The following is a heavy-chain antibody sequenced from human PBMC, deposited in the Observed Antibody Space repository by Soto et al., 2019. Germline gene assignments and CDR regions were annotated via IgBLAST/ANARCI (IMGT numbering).Heavy chain of an antibody. CDR1: GGTFSSYA. CDR2: IIPIFGTA. D-gene: IGHD5-12*01. V-gene: IGHV1-69*13. J-gene: IGHJ6*02. CDR3: ARDSPIVATIDGMDV. Sequence: ASVKVSCKASGGTFSSYAISWVRQAPGQGLEWMGGIIPIFGTANYAQKFQGRVTITADESTSTAYMELSSLRSEDTAVYYCARDSPIVATIDGMDVWGQGTTVTVSS.